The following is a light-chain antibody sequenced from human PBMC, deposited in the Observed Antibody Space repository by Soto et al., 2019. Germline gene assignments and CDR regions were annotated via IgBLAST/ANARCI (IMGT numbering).Light chain of an antibody. CDR2: GDT. J-gene: IGLJ3*02. Sequence: QPVLTQPPSVSGAPGQRVTISCTGSSSNIGAGYDVHWYQVVPGTAPKLLIYGDTNRPSGVPDRFSGSKSGSSASLAITGLQAEDEADYYCQSYDTSLNDLEGVFGGGTQLTVL. CDR3: QSYDTSLNDLEGV. CDR1: SSNIGAGYD. V-gene: IGLV1-40*01.